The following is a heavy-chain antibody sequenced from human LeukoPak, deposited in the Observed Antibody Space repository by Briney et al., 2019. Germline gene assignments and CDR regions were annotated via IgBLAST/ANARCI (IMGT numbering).Heavy chain of an antibody. V-gene: IGHV1-18*01. CDR2: ISTHNGNT. D-gene: IGHD3-10*01. J-gene: IGHJ5*02. CDR3: ARDWLSGVSADKTKFDP. Sequence: ASVKVSCKTSGYTFTKFGFSWVRQAPGQGLEWMGWISTHNGNTYYAQKLQGRLTLTTDASTTTAYMELRSLRSDDTAVYYCARDWLSGVSADKTKFDPWGQGTLVTV. CDR1: GYTFTKFG.